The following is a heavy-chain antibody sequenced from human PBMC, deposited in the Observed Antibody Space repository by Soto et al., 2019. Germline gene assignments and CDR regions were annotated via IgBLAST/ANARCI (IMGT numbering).Heavy chain of an antibody. V-gene: IGHV3-9*01. J-gene: IGHJ3*01. Sequence: EVQLVESGGGLVQPGGYLRLSCTASGVNFAKYAMNWVRQAPGRGLEWVSGINWNSGTSDYADSVKGRFTISRDNARKSLYLQMHRLRADDSAFYYCVKDADYGEFKGGLGEGYDVWGRGTMVTVSS. CDR1: GVNFAKYA. CDR2: INWNSGTS. CDR3: VKDADYGEFKGGLGEGYDV. D-gene: IGHD4-17*01.